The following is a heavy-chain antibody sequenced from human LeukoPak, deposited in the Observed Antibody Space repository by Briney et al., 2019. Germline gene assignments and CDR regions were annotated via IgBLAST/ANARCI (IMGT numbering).Heavy chain of an antibody. Sequence: GGSLRLSCAASGFTFSSYWMSWVRQAPGKGLEWVANIKQDGSEKYYVDSVKGRFTISRDNAKNSLYLQMNSLRAEDTAVYYCARVRLGVRGVIIYYYYYMDVWGKGTTVTVSS. CDR1: GFTFSSYW. J-gene: IGHJ6*03. D-gene: IGHD3-10*01. CDR2: IKQDGSEK. CDR3: ARVRLGVRGVIIYYYYYMDV. V-gene: IGHV3-7*01.